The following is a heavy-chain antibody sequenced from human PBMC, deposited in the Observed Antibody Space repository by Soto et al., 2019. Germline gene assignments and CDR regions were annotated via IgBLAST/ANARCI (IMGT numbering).Heavy chain of an antibody. Sequence: PGGSLRLSCAASGFTVSGNYMSWVRQAPGKGLEWVSVIYSGGSTYYADSVKGRFTISRHNSKNTLYLQMNSLRAEDTAVYYCAKNYDFWSGYYSRTTWGQGTLVTVSS. CDR3: AKNYDFWSGYYSRTT. D-gene: IGHD3-3*01. V-gene: IGHV3-53*04. CDR2: IYSGGST. J-gene: IGHJ5*02. CDR1: GFTVSGNY.